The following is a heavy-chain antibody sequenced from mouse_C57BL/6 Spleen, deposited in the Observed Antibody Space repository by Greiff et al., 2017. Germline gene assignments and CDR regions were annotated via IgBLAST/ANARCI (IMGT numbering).Heavy chain of an antibody. J-gene: IGHJ2*01. V-gene: IGHV3-6*01. Sequence: EVQLVESGPGLVKPSQSLSLTCSVTGYSITSGYYWNWIRQFPGNKLEWMGYISYDGSNNYNPSLKNRISITRDTSKNQFFLKLNSVTTEDTATYYCARSPPYYFDYWGQGTTLTVSS. CDR1: GYSITSGYY. CDR3: ARSPPYYFDY. CDR2: ISYDGSN.